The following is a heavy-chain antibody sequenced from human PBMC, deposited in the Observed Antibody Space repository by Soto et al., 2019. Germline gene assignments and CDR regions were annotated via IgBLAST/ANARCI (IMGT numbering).Heavy chain of an antibody. D-gene: IGHD1-7*01. J-gene: IGHJ5*02. V-gene: IGHV3-33*06. CDR1: GFTFSSYG. CDR3: AKDGNYFFRWFDP. CDR2: IRCDGSNK. Sequence: SLRLSCAASGFTFSSYGMHWVRQAPGKGLEWVAVIRCDGSNKYYADSVKGRFTISRDNSKNTLYLQMNSLRAEDTAVYYCAKDGNYFFRWFDPWGQGTLVTVSS.